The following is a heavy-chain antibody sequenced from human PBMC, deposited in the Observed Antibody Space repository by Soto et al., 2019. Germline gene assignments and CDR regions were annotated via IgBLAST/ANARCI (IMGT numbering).Heavy chain of an antibody. CDR1: GGSVSSGSYY. CDR2: IYYSGST. J-gene: IGHJ6*02. D-gene: IGHD3-10*01. V-gene: IGHV4-61*01. Sequence: KSSETLSLTCTVSGGSVSSGSYYWSWIRQPPGKGLEWIGYIYYSGSTNYNPSLKSRVTISVDTSKNQFSLKLSSVTAADTAVYYCARDRSAILWFGELFNYGMDVWGQGTTVTVSS. CDR3: ARDRSAILWFGELFNYGMDV.